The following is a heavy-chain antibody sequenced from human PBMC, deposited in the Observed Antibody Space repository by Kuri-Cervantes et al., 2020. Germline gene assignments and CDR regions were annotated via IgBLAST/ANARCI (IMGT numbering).Heavy chain of an antibody. D-gene: IGHD2-15*01. J-gene: IGHJ6*02. V-gene: IGHV3-21*01. CDR2: ISRSSSYI. Sequence: GESLKIPCSASGSTFSSYSMNWVRQAPGKGLEWVSSISRSSSYIYYADSVKGRFTISRDNAKNSLYLQMNSLRAEDTAVYYCARLVVASNYYYYGMDVWGQGTTVTVSS. CDR1: GSTFSSYS. CDR3: ARLVVASNYYYYGMDV.